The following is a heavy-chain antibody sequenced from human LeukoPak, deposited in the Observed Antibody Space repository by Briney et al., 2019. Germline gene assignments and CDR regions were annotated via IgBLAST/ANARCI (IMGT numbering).Heavy chain of an antibody. V-gene: IGHV3-48*03. Sequence: GGSLSLSCAASGFTFSSYEMNWVRQAPGKGLEWVSYISSSGSTIYYADSVKGRFTISRDNAKNSLYLQMNSLRAEDTAVYYCARELSSCWYGGAYNWFDPWGQGTMVTVSS. CDR1: GFTFSSYE. J-gene: IGHJ5*02. D-gene: IGHD6-19*01. CDR2: ISSSGSTI. CDR3: ARELSSCWYGGAYNWFDP.